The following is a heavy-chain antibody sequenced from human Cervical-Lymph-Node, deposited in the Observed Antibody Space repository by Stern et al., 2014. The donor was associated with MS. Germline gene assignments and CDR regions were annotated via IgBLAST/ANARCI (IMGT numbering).Heavy chain of an antibody. J-gene: IGHJ4*02. D-gene: IGHD6-19*01. Sequence: VQLVESGAEVKKAGESLKISCKDSIYSFTSYWIGWVRQMPGKGLEWMWILYPGVSDTRYSPSFQGQVTISADKSIGTAYLQWSSLKASDTAMYYCARGISSGGSSYYFDYWGQGTLVTVSS. V-gene: IGHV5-51*03. CDR2: LYPGVSDT. CDR1: IYSFTSYW. CDR3: ARGISSGGSSYYFDY.